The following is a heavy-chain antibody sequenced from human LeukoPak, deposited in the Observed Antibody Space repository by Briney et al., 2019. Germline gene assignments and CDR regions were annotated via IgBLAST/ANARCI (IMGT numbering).Heavy chain of an antibody. CDR1: GGSISGGSYY. Sequence: SETLSLTCTVSGGSISGGSYYWSWIRQPPGKGLEWIGYIYYSGSTKYNFSLKSRVTISVDTSKNQLSLKLSSVTAADTAVYYCARGEYGLFDYWGQGTLVTVSS. V-gene: IGHV4-61*01. CDR2: IYYSGST. CDR3: ARGEYGLFDY. D-gene: IGHD2/OR15-2a*01. J-gene: IGHJ4*02.